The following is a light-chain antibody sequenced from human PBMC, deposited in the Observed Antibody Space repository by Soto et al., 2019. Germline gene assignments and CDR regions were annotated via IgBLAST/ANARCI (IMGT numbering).Light chain of an antibody. CDR1: SSNIGSNY. J-gene: IGLJ1*01. V-gene: IGLV1-47*01. Sequence: QSALTQPPSASGTPGQKVTISCSGSSSNIGSNYVYWYQQLPGTAPKLLIYRNNQRPSGVPDRFSGSKSGTSASLAISGLRSEDEADYYCAAWDDSLSGSVFGTGTNVTVL. CDR3: AAWDDSLSGSV. CDR2: RNN.